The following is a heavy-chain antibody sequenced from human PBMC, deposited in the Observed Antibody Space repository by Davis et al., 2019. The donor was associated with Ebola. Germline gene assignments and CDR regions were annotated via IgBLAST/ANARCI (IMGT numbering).Heavy chain of an antibody. CDR3: ARVLNAYYDFWSGYYHYYGMDV. Sequence: GESLKISCAASGFTFSSYSMNWVRQAPGKGLEWVSSISSSSSYIYYADSVKGRFTISRDNAKNSLYLQMNSLRAEDTAVYYCARVLNAYYDFWSGYYHYYGMDVWGQGTTVTVSS. CDR2: ISSSSSYI. D-gene: IGHD3-3*01. CDR1: GFTFSSYS. J-gene: IGHJ6*02. V-gene: IGHV3-21*01.